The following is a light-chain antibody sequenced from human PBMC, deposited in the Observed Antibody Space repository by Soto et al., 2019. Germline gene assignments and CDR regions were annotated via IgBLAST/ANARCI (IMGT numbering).Light chain of an antibody. Sequence: EIVMTQSPATLSVSPGERATLSCRASQSVSSNLAWYQQKPGQAPRLLIYGASTRATGIPARFSGSGSGKEFTLTISSLQSEEFAVYYCQQYNNWPPGRTFGHGTKVEIK. CDR2: GAS. CDR3: QQYNNWPPGRT. V-gene: IGKV3-15*01. J-gene: IGKJ1*01. CDR1: QSVSSN.